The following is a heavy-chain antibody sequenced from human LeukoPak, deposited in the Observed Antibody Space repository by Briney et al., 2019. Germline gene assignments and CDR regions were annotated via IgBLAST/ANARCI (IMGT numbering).Heavy chain of an antibody. J-gene: IGHJ3*02. Sequence: QTGGSLRLSCAASGFTFSSYAMNWVRQAPGKGLEWVAVISSDGTIKYYADSVRGRFIISRDNSRNTLYLQMNSLRAEDTTVYHCARDFGSGDYFYSSGNFGGAFDIWGQGTMVTVSS. CDR2: ISSDGTIK. D-gene: IGHD6-19*01. CDR1: GFTFSSYA. V-gene: IGHV3-30*04. CDR3: ARDFGSGDYFYSSGNFGGAFDI.